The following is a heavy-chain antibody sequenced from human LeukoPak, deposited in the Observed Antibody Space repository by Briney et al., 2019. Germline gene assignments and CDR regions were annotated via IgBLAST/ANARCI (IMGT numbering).Heavy chain of an antibody. Sequence: PGGSLRLSCAASGFTFSTYAMHWVRQTPGKGLEYVSAISTNGGGTYYANSVKGRFTISRDNSKNTLYLQMGSLRAEDMAVYYCAKDGFDYYDSSGYYYFNYWGQGTLVTVSS. J-gene: IGHJ4*02. V-gene: IGHV3-64*01. CDR3: AKDGFDYYDSSGYYYFNY. CDR2: ISTNGGGT. CDR1: GFTFSTYA. D-gene: IGHD3-22*01.